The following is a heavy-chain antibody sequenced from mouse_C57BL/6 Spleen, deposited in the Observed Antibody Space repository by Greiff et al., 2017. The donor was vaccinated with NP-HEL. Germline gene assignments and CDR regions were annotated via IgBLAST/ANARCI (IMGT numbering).Heavy chain of an antibody. Sequence: VQLKQSGAELVRPGASVKLSCKASGFNIKDYYMHWVKQRPEQGLEWIGRIDPEDGDTEYAPKFKGKATMTADTSSNTAYLQLSSLTSEDTAVYYCTGDYGSSDVNYWGQGTTLTVSS. CDR2: IDPEDGDT. V-gene: IGHV14-1*01. J-gene: IGHJ2*01. CDR3: TGDYGSSDVNY. D-gene: IGHD1-1*01. CDR1: GFNIKDYY.